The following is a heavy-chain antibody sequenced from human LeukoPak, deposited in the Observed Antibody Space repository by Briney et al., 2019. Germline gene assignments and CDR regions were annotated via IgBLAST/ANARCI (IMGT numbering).Heavy chain of an antibody. Sequence: TSETLSLTCTVSGDSISSSSSYWGWIRQPPGEGLEWIGSIYYSGSTYYNPSLKSRVTISVDTSKNQFSLKLNSVTAADTAVYFCVRGVTRGYIYADWGQGTLVTVSS. V-gene: IGHV4-39*07. J-gene: IGHJ4*02. CDR3: VRGVTRGYIYAD. CDR1: GDSISSSSSY. CDR2: IYYSGST. D-gene: IGHD5-18*01.